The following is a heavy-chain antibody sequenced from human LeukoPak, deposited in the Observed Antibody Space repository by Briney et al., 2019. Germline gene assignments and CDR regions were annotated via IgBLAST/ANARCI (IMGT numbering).Heavy chain of an antibody. J-gene: IGHJ3*02. Sequence: PSETLSLTCAVYGGSFSNYYWNWIRQTPGKGLEWIGEIYHSGSTDYNPSLKSRVTISTDTSKNHFSLKLSSVTAADTAVYYCARGGAVNAFDIWGQGTRVTVS. V-gene: IGHV4-34*01. D-gene: IGHD6-19*01. CDR3: ARGGAVNAFDI. CDR2: IYHSGST. CDR1: GGSFSNYY.